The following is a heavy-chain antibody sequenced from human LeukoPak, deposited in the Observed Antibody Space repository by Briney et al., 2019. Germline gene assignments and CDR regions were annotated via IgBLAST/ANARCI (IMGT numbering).Heavy chain of an antibody. Sequence: GASVKVSCKASGYTFTGYYMHWVRQAPGQGLEWMGWINPNSGGTNYAQKFQGRVTMTSDTSISTAYMELSRLRSDDTAVYYCARDDGSGYYGFDYWGQGTLVTVSS. V-gene: IGHV1-2*02. J-gene: IGHJ4*02. CDR2: INPNSGGT. D-gene: IGHD3-22*01. CDR3: ARDDGSGYYGFDY. CDR1: GYTFTGYY.